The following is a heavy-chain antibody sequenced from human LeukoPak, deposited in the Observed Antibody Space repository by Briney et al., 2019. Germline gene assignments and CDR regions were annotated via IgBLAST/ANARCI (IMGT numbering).Heavy chain of an antibody. Sequence: GGSLRLSCAASGFTFSSYGMSWVRQAPGKGLEWVSAISGSGGSTYYADSVKGRFTISRDNSKNTLYLQMNSLRVEDTAVYYCAKAPRFGDHATEYYYYYMHVWGKGTTVTASS. D-gene: IGHD3-16*01. CDR1: GFTFSSYG. CDR2: ISGSGGST. J-gene: IGHJ6*03. CDR3: AKAPRFGDHATEYYYYYMHV. V-gene: IGHV3-23*01.